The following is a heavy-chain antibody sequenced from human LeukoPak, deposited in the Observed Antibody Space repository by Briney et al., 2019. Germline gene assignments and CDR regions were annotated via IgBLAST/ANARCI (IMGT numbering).Heavy chain of an antibody. CDR1: GFTFSSYA. V-gene: IGHV3-30*18. CDR2: MSYDGSDK. Sequence: PGRSLRLSCEASGFTFSSYAMHWVRQAPGKGLEWVAVMSYDGSDKYFADSVKGRFTISRDNSKNTLYLQMNSLRAEHTAVYYCAKDSNRQGYCSGGSCYPVFQNWGQSTLVTVSS. J-gene: IGHJ1*01. D-gene: IGHD2-15*01. CDR3: AKDSNRQGYCSGGSCYPVFQN.